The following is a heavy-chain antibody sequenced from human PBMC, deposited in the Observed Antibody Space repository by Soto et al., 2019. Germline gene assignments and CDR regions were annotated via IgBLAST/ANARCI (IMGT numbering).Heavy chain of an antibody. J-gene: IGHJ6*02. CDR3: AKRIEGDTMVRVNYYYYGMDV. D-gene: IGHD3-10*01. Sequence: GGSLRLSCAASGFTFSSYAMSWVRQAPGKGLEWVSAISGSGGSTYYADSVKGRFTISRDNSKNTLYLQMNSLRAEDTAVYYCAKRIEGDTMVRVNYYYYGMDVWGQGTTVTVSS. CDR1: GFTFSSYA. V-gene: IGHV3-23*01. CDR2: ISGSGGST.